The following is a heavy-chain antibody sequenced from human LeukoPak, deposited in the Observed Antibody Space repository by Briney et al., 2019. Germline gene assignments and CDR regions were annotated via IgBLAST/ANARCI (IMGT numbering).Heavy chain of an antibody. CDR3: VKESGFMVAPNSAFDI. Sequence: GGSLRLSCSASGFTFNSYPVHWVRQAPGKGLEYVSGISRNGGSTYYAYSVKGRFTISRDNSKNTLYLQMSSLRAEDTAVYYCVKESGFMVAPNSAFDIWGQGTMVTVSS. CDR2: ISRNGGST. CDR1: GFTFNSYP. V-gene: IGHV3-64D*06. J-gene: IGHJ3*02. D-gene: IGHD4/OR15-4a*01.